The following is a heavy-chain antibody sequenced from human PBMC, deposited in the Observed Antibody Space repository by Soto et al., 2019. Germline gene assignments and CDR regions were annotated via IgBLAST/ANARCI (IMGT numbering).Heavy chain of an antibody. CDR3: ARDYYDSSGLDY. CDR1: GFTFSSYA. CDR2: ISYDGSNK. Sequence: GGSLRLSCAASGFTFSSYAMHWVRQAPGKGLEWVAVISYDGSNKYYADSVEGRFTISRDNSKNTLYLQMNSLRAEDTAVYYCARDYYDSSGLDYWGQGTPVTVSS. D-gene: IGHD3-22*01. J-gene: IGHJ4*02. V-gene: IGHV3-30-3*01.